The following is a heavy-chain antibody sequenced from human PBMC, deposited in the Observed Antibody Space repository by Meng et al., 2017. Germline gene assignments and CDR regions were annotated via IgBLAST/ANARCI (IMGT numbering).Heavy chain of an antibody. CDR2: INPNSGGT. D-gene: IGHD6-19*01. J-gene: IGHJ4*02. Sequence: ASVKVSCKASGYTFTGYYMHWVRQAPGQGLEWMGWINPNSGGTNYAQKFQGRVTMTRETSISTAYMELSRLGSDDTAVYYCARADYCIGLVHWGQGTLVTVSS. CDR3: ARADYCIGLVH. V-gene: IGHV1-2*02. CDR1: GYTFTGYY.